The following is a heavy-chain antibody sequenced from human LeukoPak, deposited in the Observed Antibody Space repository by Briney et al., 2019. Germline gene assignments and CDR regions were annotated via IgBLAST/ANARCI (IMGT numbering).Heavy chain of an antibody. J-gene: IGHJ6*04. CDR1: GFTFNNYA. CDR3: AELGITMIGGV. Sequence: GGSLRLSCSASGFTFNNYAMLWVRQAPGKGLEWVSGLSGSGGITNYANSAKGRFTISRDNAKNSLYLQMNSLRAEDTAVYYCAELGITMIGGVWGKGTTVTISS. CDR2: LSGSGGIT. D-gene: IGHD3-10*02. V-gene: IGHV3-23*01.